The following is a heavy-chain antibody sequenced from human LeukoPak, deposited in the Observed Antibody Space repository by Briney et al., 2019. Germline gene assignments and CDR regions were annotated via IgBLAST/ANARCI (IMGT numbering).Heavy chain of an antibody. J-gene: IGHJ3*02. Sequence: GASVKVSCKASGYTFTSYDINWVRQATGQGLEWMGWMNPNSGNTGYAQKFQGRVTITRNTSISTAYMELSSLRSEDTAVYYCARKVDTAMVSGIDIWGQGTMVTVSS. V-gene: IGHV1-8*03. CDR1: GYTFTSYD. CDR3: ARKVDTAMVSGIDI. CDR2: MNPNSGNT. D-gene: IGHD5-18*01.